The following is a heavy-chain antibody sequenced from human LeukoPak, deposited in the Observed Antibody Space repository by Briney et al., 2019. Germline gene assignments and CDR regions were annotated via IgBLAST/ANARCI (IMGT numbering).Heavy chain of an antibody. CDR2: INAGNGDT. V-gene: IGHV1-3*01. D-gene: IGHD3-16*01. J-gene: IGHJ6*02. CDR3: ARAPRGRPAYV. CDR1: GYTFTNYA. Sequence: ASVKVSCKASGYTFTNYAVNWLRQAPGQRLEWMGWINAGNGDTKFSQNYQARVTITRDASASTAYMELSSLTSEDTAVYFCARAPRGRPAYVWGQGTTVTVSS.